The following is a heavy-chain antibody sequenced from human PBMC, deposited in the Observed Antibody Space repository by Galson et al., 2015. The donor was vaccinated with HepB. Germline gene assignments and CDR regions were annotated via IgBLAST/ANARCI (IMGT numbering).Heavy chain of an antibody. CDR1: GYTFTSYG. CDR3: ASSLSAMVYFDY. D-gene: IGHD5-18*01. Sequence: SVKVSCKASGYTFTSYGISWVRQAPGQGLEWMGWISAYNGNTNYAQKLQGRVTMTTDTSTSTAYMELRSLRSDDTAVYYCASSLSAMVYFDYWGQGTLVTVSS. CDR2: ISAYNGNT. V-gene: IGHV1-18*04. J-gene: IGHJ4*02.